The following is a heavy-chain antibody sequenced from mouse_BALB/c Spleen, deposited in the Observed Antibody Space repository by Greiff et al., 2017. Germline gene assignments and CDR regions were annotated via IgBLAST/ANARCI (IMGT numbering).Heavy chain of an antibody. V-gene: IGHV1-69*02. CDR2: IDPSDSYT. D-gene: IGHD2-2*01. J-gene: IGHJ3*01. CDR1: GYTFTSYW. Sequence: QVQLQQPGAELVKPGASVKLSCKASGYTFTSYWMHWVKQRPGQGLEWIGEIDPSDSYTNYNQKFKGKATLTVDKSSSTAYMQLSSLTSEDSAVYYCARSYGYAWFAYWGQGTLVTVSA. CDR3: ARSYGYAWFAY.